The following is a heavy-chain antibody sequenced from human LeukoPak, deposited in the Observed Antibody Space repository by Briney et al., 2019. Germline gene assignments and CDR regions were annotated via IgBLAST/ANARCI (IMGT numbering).Heavy chain of an antibody. J-gene: IGHJ3*02. CDR2: ISSSTTDI. V-gene: IGHV3-21*01. Sequence: GGSLRLSCAASGFTFSSDAMSWVRQAPGKGLEWVSCISSSTTDIYYADSVKGRFTISRDNAKRSVYLQMNSLRVEDTAVYYCARDIHSVAFDIWGQGTMVTVSS. CDR3: ARDIHSVAFDI. CDR1: GFTFSSDA.